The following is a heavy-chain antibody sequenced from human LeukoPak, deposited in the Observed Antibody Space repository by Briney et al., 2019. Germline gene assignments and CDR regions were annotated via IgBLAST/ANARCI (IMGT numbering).Heavy chain of an antibody. V-gene: IGHV3-21*01. CDR2: ISSKSSYI. D-gene: IGHD3-3*01. CDR1: GLTFSSYS. CDR3: ARDLVRFLEWYDAFDI. J-gene: IGHJ3*02. Sequence: GGSLRLSCAASGLTFSSYSMNWVRQAPGKGGGWGSSISSKSSYIYYADSVKGRFTISRDNAKNSLYLKMNSLRAEDTAVYYCARDLVRFLEWYDAFDIWGQGTMVTVSS.